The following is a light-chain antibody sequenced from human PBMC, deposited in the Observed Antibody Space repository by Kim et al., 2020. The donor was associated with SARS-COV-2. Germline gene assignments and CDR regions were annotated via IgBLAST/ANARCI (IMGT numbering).Light chain of an antibody. J-gene: IGLJ3*02. V-gene: IGLV3-1*01. CDR3: QAWDSSTWV. CDR2: QDS. CDR1: KLGDKY. Sequence: VAPGQTASITCSGDKLGDKYACWYQQKPGQSPVMVIYQDSKRPSGIPERFSGSNSGNTATLTISGTQAMDEADYYCQAWDSSTWVFGGGTQLTVL.